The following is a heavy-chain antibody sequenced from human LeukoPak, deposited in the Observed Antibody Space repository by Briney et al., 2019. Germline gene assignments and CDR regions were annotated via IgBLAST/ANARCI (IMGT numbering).Heavy chain of an antibody. Sequence: PGRSLRLSCAASGFTFDDYAMHWVRQAPGKGLEWVSAISGSGGSTYYADSVKGRFTISRDNSKNTLYLQMNSLRAEDTAVYYCAKSPSVAGTFWFDPWGQGTLVTVSS. CDR2: ISGSGGST. V-gene: IGHV3-23*01. CDR3: AKSPSVAGTFWFDP. CDR1: GFTFDDYA. J-gene: IGHJ5*02. D-gene: IGHD6-19*01.